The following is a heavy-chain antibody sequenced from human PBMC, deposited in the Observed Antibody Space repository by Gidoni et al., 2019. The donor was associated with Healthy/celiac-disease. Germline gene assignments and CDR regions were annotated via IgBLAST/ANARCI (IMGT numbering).Heavy chain of an antibody. Sequence: EVQLVESGGGVVRPGGSLRLSCAASGFTFEEYAMSWVRQAPGKGLEWVSGINWNGGTTGYADSVKGRFTISRDNAKNSLYLQMNTLRAEDTALYYCARVLFGYYPYYFDYWGQGTLVTVSS. D-gene: IGHD3-22*01. CDR2: INWNGGTT. J-gene: IGHJ4*02. V-gene: IGHV3-20*04. CDR3: ARVLFGYYPYYFDY. CDR1: GFTFEEYA.